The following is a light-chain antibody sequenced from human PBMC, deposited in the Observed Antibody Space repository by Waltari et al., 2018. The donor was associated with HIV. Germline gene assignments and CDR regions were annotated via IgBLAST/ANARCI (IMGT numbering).Light chain of an antibody. CDR2: GDT. CDR1: STDIGAGYD. Sequence: QSVLTQPPSVSGAPGQRVTISCTGSSTDIGAGYDVHWYQHLPGRAPKLLIYGDTSRPSVVPDRFSGSKAGTSASLAITGLQAEDEADYSCQSYDSSLSAWVFGGGTKLTVL. J-gene: IGLJ3*02. V-gene: IGLV1-40*01. CDR3: QSYDSSLSAWV.